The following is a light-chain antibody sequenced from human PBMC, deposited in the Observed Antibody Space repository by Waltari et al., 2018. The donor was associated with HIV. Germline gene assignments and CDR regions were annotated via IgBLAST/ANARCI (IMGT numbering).Light chain of an antibody. CDR3: QVWDSSSDHPL. Sequence: SYVLTQPPSVSVAPRKTARITCGGNNLGSKSVHWYQQKPGQAPVLVIYYDSDRPSGIPERFSGSNSGNTATLTISRVEAGDEADYYCQVWDSSSDHPLFGGGTKLTVL. CDR2: YDS. J-gene: IGLJ3*02. V-gene: IGLV3-21*04. CDR1: NLGSKS.